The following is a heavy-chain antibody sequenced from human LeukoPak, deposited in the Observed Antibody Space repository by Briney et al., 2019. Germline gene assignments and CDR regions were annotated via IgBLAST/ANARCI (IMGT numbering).Heavy chain of an antibody. CDR2: ILPIFGTA. Sequence: EASVKVSCKASGGTFSSYAISWVRQAPGQGLEWMGGILPIFGTANYAQKFQGRVTITADESTSTAYMELSSLRSEDTAVYYCARLKSCYYDYWGRGTLVTVSS. V-gene: IGHV1-69*13. J-gene: IGHJ4*02. CDR1: GGTFSSYA. CDR3: ARLKSCYYDY. D-gene: IGHD3-22*01.